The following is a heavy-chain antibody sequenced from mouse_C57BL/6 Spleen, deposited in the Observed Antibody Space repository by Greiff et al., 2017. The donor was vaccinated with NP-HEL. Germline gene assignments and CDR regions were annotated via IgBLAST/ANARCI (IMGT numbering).Heavy chain of an antibody. Sequence: EVQLQQSGAELVRPGASVKLSCTASGFNIKDDYMHWVKQRPEQGLEWIGWIDPENGDTEYASKFQGKATITADTSSNTAYLQLSSLTSEDTAVYYCARSGNYADYWGQGTTLTVSS. J-gene: IGHJ2*01. CDR2: IDPENGDT. CDR3: ARSGNYADY. D-gene: IGHD2-1*01. V-gene: IGHV14-4*01. CDR1: GFNIKDDY.